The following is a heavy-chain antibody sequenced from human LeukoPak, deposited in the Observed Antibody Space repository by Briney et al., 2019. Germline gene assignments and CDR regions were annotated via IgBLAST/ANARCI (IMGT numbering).Heavy chain of an antibody. CDR2: ISGSRGST. CDR3: AKHMAMYYYDSSGYYSHPADDAFDI. Sequence: GGSLRLSCSASGFTFSSYAMSWVRQAPGKGLEWVSAISGSRGSTYHADSVKGRFTISRDNSKNTLFLQMNSLRAEDTAVYYCAKHMAMYYYDSSGYYSHPADDAFDIWGQGTMVTVSS. J-gene: IGHJ3*02. V-gene: IGHV3-23*01. CDR1: GFTFSSYA. D-gene: IGHD3-22*01.